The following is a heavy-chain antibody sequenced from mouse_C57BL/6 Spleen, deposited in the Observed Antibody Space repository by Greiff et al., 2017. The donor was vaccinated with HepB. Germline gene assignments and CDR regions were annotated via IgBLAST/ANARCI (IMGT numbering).Heavy chain of an antibody. CDR1: GYTFTSYW. Sequence: VQLQQPGAELVMPGASVKLSCKASGYTFTSYWMHWVKQRPGQGLEWIGEIDPSDSYTNYNQKFKGKSTLTVDKSSSTAYMQLSSLTSEDSAVYYCARSGYYYGSSYGFAYWGQGTLVTVSA. D-gene: IGHD1-1*01. V-gene: IGHV1-69*01. CDR2: IDPSDSYT. J-gene: IGHJ3*01. CDR3: ARSGYYYGSSYGFAY.